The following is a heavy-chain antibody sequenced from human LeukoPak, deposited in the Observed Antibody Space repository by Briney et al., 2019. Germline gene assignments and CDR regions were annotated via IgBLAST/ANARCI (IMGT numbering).Heavy chain of an antibody. J-gene: IGHJ4*02. V-gene: IGHV4-59*01. CDR1: GGSISSYY. D-gene: IGHD3-10*01. CDR2: IYYSGST. CDR3: ARALGEGEFDY. Sequence: SETLSLTCTVSGGSISSYYWSWIRQPPGKGLEWIGYIYYSGSTNYNPSLKSRVTISVDTSKNQSSLKLSSVTAADTAVYYCARALGEGEFDYWGQGTLVTVSS.